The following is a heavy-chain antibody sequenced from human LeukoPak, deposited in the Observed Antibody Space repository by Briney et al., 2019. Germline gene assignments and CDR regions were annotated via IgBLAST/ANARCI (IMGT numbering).Heavy chain of an antibody. Sequence: GGSLRLSCAASGFTFSGYGMHWVRQAPGKGLEWVAVISYDGSNKYYADSVKGRFTISRDNSKNTLYLQMNSLRAEDTAVYYCAKEKVATMPYFDYWGQGTLVTVSS. D-gene: IGHD5-12*01. CDR2: ISYDGSNK. CDR3: AKEKVATMPYFDY. J-gene: IGHJ4*02. CDR1: GFTFSGYG. V-gene: IGHV3-30*18.